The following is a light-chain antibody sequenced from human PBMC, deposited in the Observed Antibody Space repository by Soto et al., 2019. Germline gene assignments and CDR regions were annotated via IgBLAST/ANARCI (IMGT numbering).Light chain of an antibody. CDR1: QTVSSSY. J-gene: IGKJ1*01. CDR2: DAS. Sequence: EIVLTQSPGTLSLSPGERATLSFRTSQTVSSSYFAWYQQRPGQAPRLLFYDASTRATGIPDRFSCSGSGRDFTLTISRLEPEDSAVYYCQQYGSSPTWTFGQGTKVDIK. V-gene: IGKV3-20*01. CDR3: QQYGSSPTWT.